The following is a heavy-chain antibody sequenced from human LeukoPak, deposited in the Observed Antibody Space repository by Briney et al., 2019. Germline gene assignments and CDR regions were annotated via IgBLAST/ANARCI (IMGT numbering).Heavy chain of an antibody. V-gene: IGHV4-59*01. CDR1: GGSISSYY. D-gene: IGHD2-21*02. Sequence: RPSETLSLTCTVSGGSISSYYWSWIRQPPGKGLEWIGYIYYSGSTNYNPSLKSRVTISVDTSKNQFSLKLSSVTAADTAVYYCARGTKSSRVTVLTSFWFFDLWGRGTLVTVSS. CDR3: ARGTKSSRVTVLTSFWFFDL. J-gene: IGHJ2*01. CDR2: IYYSGST.